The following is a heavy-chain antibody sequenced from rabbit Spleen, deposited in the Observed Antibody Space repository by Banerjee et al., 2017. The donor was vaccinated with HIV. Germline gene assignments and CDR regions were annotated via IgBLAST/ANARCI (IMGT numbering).Heavy chain of an antibody. D-gene: IGHD8-1*01. CDR3: ARDTGTSFSTYGMDL. CDR1: GFSFSSSYD. V-gene: IGHV1S45*01. J-gene: IGHJ6*01. CDR2: IDAGSSAFT. Sequence: QEQLVESGGGLVKPGASLTLICTASGFSFSSSYDMCWVRQAPGKGLEWVGCIDAGSSAFTYFATWAKGRFTISKTSSTTVTLQMTRLTAADTATYFCARDTGTSFSTYGMDLWGQGTLVTVS.